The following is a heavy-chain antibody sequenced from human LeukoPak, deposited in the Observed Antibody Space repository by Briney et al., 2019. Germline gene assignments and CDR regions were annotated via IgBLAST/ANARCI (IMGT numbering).Heavy chain of an antibody. CDR1: GASISSYY. CDR3: ARGKGSGWYIDAFDI. Sequence: ETLSLTCTVSGASISSYYWSWIRQPPGKGLEWIGYIYYSGSTNYNPSLKSRVTISVDTSKNQFSLKLSSVTAADTAVYYCARGKGSGWYIDAFDIWGQGTMVTVSS. V-gene: IGHV4-59*01. CDR2: IYYSGST. D-gene: IGHD6-19*01. J-gene: IGHJ3*02.